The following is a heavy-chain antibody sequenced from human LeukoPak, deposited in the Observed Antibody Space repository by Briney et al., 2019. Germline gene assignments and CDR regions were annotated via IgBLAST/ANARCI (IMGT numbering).Heavy chain of an antibody. V-gene: IGHV4-34*01. J-gene: IGHJ4*02. CDR3: ARGSPIGFDSSGYYWYY. D-gene: IGHD3-22*01. CDR1: GGSSSGYY. CDR2: INHSGST. Sequence: SESLSLTCAVYGGSSSGYYWSWIRQPPGKGLEWIGEINHSGSTNYNPSLKSRVTISVDTSKNQFSLKLSSVTAADTAVYYCARGSPIGFDSSGYYWYYWGQGTLVTVSS.